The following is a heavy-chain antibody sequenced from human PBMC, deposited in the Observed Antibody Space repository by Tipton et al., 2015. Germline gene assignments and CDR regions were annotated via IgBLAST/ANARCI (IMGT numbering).Heavy chain of an antibody. Sequence: SLRLSCAASGFTFNNYAMSWVRQAPGKGLEWVSTISRTGDTTYYADSVKGRFTISRDNSKNTLYLQMNSLRAEDTAVYYCAKGVRGSYYVGFDPWGQGTLVTVSS. CDR3: AKGVRGSYYVGFDP. D-gene: IGHD1-26*01. J-gene: IGHJ5*02. CDR1: GFTFNNYA. CDR2: ISRTGDTT. V-gene: IGHV3-23*01.